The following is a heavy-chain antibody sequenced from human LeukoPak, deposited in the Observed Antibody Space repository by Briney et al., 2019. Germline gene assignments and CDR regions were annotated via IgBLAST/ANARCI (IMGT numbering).Heavy chain of an antibody. V-gene: IGHV4-34*01. D-gene: IGHD1-26*01. CDR2: INHSGST. Sequence: SETLSLTCAVYVGSFSGYYWSWIRQPPGKGLEWIGEINHSGSTNYNPSLKSRVTISVDTSKNQFSLKLSSVTAADTAVYYCARELVGATKDGGFDYWGQGTLVTVSS. J-gene: IGHJ4*02. CDR1: VGSFSGYY. CDR3: ARELVGATKDGGFDY.